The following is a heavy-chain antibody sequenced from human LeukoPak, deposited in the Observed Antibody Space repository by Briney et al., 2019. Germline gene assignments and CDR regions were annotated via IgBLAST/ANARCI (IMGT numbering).Heavy chain of an antibody. J-gene: IGHJ4*02. V-gene: IGHV1-2*06. CDR3: ARFPTVTTDFDY. Sequence: ASVKVSCKASGYTFTGYYMHWVRQAPGQGLEWMGRINPNSGDTNYAQKFQGRVTMTRETSISTAYMELNRLRSDDTAVYYCARFPTVTTDFDYWGQGTLVTVSS. D-gene: IGHD4-17*01. CDR1: GYTFTGYY. CDR2: INPNSGDT.